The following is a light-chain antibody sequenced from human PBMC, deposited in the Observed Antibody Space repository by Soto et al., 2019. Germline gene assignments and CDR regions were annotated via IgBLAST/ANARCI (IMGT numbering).Light chain of an antibody. CDR1: RGISSY. CDR2: SAS. J-gene: IGKJ5*01. Sequence: IQITQSPSSLSASVGDRVTITCQASRGISSYLAWYQQKPGKAPKLLVYSASTLQSGVPSRFSGSGSGPDFTLTISSLQPEDSATYFCQQLNSYPQTFGQGTRLEI. CDR3: QQLNSYPQT. V-gene: IGKV1-9*01.